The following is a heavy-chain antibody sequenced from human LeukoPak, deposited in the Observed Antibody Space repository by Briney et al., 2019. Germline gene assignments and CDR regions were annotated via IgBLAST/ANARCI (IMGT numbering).Heavy chain of an antibody. J-gene: IGHJ5*02. CDR1: GYTFTSYG. CDR2: ISAYNGNT. CDR3: ARDRSFYYYDSSGYQA. V-gene: IGHV1-18*01. Sequence: ASVKVSCKASGYTFTSYGISWVRQAPGQGLEWMGWISAYNGNTNYAQKFQGRVTMTTDTSTSTAYMELRSLRPDDTAVYYCARDRSFYYYDSSGYQAWGQGTLVTVSS. D-gene: IGHD3-22*01.